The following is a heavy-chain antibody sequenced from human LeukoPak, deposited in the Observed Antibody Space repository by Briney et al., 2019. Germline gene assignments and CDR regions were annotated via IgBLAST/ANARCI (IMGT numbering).Heavy chain of an antibody. V-gene: IGHV1-69*13. CDR3: ARGRIGLLWFGELER. Sequence: ASVKVSCKAPGGTFSNYSFSWVRQAPGQGLEWMGGIIPIFGTSNCAQKFQGRVTITADESTSTAYMELSSLRSGDTAVYYCARGRIGLLWFGELERWGQGTLVTVSS. CDR2: IIPIFGTS. D-gene: IGHD3-10*01. CDR1: GGTFSNYS. J-gene: IGHJ4*02.